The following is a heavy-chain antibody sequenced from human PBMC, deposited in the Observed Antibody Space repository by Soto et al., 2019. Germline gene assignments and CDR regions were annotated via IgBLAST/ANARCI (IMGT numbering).Heavy chain of an antibody. D-gene: IGHD3-16*01. Sequence: QLLESGGDLVQPGGSLRLSYAASGFTFRNFAMTWVRQPPGKGLEWVSAVSGSGDDTYYAVSVKGRFTVSRDSSKNTLYLQMNSLTAEDTAVYYCAKSQMSRYYYGLDVWGQGTTVTVSS. CDR2: VSGSGDDT. J-gene: IGHJ6*02. V-gene: IGHV3-23*01. CDR3: AKSQMSRYYYGLDV. CDR1: GFTFRNFA.